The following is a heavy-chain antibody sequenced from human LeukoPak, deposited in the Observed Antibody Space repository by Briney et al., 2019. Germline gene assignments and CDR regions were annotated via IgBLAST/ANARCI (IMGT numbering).Heavy chain of an antibody. D-gene: IGHD1-1*01. CDR2: ISSTSTYM. V-gene: IGHV3-21*01. J-gene: IGHJ1*01. Sequence: RAGGSLRLSCAGSGFTFSRKTMNWVRQAPGKGLEWVSSISSTSTYMYYADSVKGRFTISRDNAKKALFLQMDSLRAEDTAVYYCATDDVETTLVPHWGQGTLVTVSS. CDR3: ATDDVETTLVPH. CDR1: GFTFSRKT.